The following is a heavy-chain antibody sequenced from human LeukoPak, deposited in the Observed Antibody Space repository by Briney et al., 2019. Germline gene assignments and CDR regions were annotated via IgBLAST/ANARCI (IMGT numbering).Heavy chain of an antibody. Sequence: GGSLRLSCTASGFTSDNYAMSWFRQAPGKGLEWVGFIRSKIYGGTTEYAASVKGRFTISRDDSKSIAYLQMTSLKSEDTAVYYCVRYSGDADYWGQGTLVTVSS. CDR3: VRYSGDADY. V-gene: IGHV3-49*03. CDR1: GFTSDNYA. D-gene: IGHD5-12*01. CDR2: IRSKIYGGTT. J-gene: IGHJ4*02.